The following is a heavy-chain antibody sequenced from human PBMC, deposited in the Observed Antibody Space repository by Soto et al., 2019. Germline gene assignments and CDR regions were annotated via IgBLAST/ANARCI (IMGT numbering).Heavy chain of an antibody. V-gene: IGHV3-64D*06. CDR3: VKDEGFCTGGNCYSVARGGFDL. D-gene: IGHD2-15*01. Sequence: GGSVRLSCSASGFALSSYAMHWVRQAPGKGLEYVSSISSNGISTYYADSVKGRFTISRDNSQNTLYIQMNSLRPDDTALYYCVKDEGFCTGGNCYSVARGGFDLPGPVTMVTVSS. CDR2: ISSNGIST. CDR1: GFALSSYA. J-gene: IGHJ3*01.